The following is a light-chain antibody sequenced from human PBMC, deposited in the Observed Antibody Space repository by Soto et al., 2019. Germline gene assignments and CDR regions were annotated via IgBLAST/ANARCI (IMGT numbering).Light chain of an antibody. Sequence: DVQMTQSPSSLSASVGDRVTITCRASLTISNYLNRYQQKPGSAPKVLIHAASSLQSGVPSRFSGGGSGTDFTLTISSPQPEDFATYYCQQSFSTPPTFGQGIKLQIK. V-gene: IGKV1-39*01. J-gene: IGKJ2*01. CDR3: QQSFSTPPT. CDR1: LTISNY. CDR2: AAS.